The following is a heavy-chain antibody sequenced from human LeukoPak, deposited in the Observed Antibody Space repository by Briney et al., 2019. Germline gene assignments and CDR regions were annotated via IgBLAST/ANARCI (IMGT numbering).Heavy chain of an antibody. CDR3: ARVVYCSGGTCYSPWFDP. CDR2: MNPNSGNT. J-gene: IGHJ5*02. D-gene: IGHD2-15*01. V-gene: IGHV1-8*02. CDR1: GYTFINYD. Sequence: GASVNVSCKASGYTFINYDVTLVRQARGQGLEGRGWMNPNSGNTGYAQKFQDRLTMTSNTSICTAYMELSSLRSEDTAVYYCARVVYCSGGTCYSPWFDPWGQGTLVTVSS.